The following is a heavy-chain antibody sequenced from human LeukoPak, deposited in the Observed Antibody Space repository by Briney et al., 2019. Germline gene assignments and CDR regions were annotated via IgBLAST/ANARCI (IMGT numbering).Heavy chain of an antibody. J-gene: IGHJ4*02. CDR3: ARVKPFAYGGSYFDY. CDR1: GGSISSGSSF. Sequence: PSETLSLTCTVSGGSISSGSSFWGWLRQSPGKGLEWIGNVFHSGSTTYNSSLKSRVTISVDTSKNQFSLKLSSVTAADTAVYYCARVKPFAYGGSYFDYWGQGTLVTVSS. CDR2: VFHSGST. V-gene: IGHV4-39*07. D-gene: IGHD4-23*01.